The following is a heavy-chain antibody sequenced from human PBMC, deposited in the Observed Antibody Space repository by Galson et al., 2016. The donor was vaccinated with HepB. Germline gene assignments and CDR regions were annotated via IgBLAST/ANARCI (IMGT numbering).Heavy chain of an antibody. D-gene: IGHD2-2*01. V-gene: IGHV3-21*01. J-gene: IGHJ4*02. CDR3: ARGTKQKWPGSPDH. CDR2: IDSTSTYI. Sequence: SLRLSCAGSGFMFKGYSMNWVRQAPGKGLEWVSSIDSTSTYIYYGDSLEGRFTISRDNAKNSLYLQMKRLRAEDTAVYYFARGTKQKWPGSPDHWGQGTLVTVSS. CDR1: GFMFKGYS.